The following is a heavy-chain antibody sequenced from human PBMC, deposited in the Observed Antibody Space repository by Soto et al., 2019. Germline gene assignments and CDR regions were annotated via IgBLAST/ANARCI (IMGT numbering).Heavy chain of an antibody. V-gene: IGHV3-23*01. Sequence: PGGSLRLSCAASGFTFSSYAMSWVRQAPGKGLEWVSAISGGGGSTFYADSVKGRFTISRDNSKNTLYLQMNSLGAEDTAVYYCAKVLVATMAGPIDYWGQGTLVTVSS. CDR1: GFTFSSYA. D-gene: IGHD5-12*01. CDR3: AKVLVATMAGPIDY. CDR2: ISGGGGST. J-gene: IGHJ4*02.